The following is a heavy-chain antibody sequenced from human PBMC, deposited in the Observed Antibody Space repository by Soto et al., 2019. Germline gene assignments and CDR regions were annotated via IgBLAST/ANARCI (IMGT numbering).Heavy chain of an antibody. CDR3: ARSGYYYGSGSYYSDY. CDR2: INPNSGGT. V-gene: IGHV1-2*02. Sequence: GASVKVSCKASGYTFTGYYMHWVRQAPGQGLEWMGWINPNSGGTNYAQKFQGRVTMTRDTSISTAYMELSRLRSDDTAVYYCARSGYYYGSGSYYSDYWGQGTLVTVSS. D-gene: IGHD3-10*01. CDR1: GYTFTGYY. J-gene: IGHJ4*02.